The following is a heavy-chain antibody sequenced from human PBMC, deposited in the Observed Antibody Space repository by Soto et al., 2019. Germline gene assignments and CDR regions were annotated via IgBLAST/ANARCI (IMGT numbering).Heavy chain of an antibody. CDR3: ALSHTVTTDY. V-gene: IGHV3-30-3*01. CDR2: ISYDGNNK. Sequence: GSLRLSCAASGFTFSSDAMHWVRQAPGKGLEWVAVISYDGNNKYYADSVKGRFTISGDNAKNTLYLQMNSLRAEDTAVYYCALSHTVTTDYWGQGTLVTVSS. J-gene: IGHJ4*02. D-gene: IGHD4-17*01. CDR1: GFTFSSDA.